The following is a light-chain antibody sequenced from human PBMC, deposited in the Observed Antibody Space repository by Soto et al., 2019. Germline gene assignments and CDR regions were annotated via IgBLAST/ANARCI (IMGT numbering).Light chain of an antibody. J-gene: IGKJ3*01. CDR1: QSVASNR. V-gene: IGKV3-20*01. CDR3: HHYVMSPIFT. CDR2: AAS. Sequence: EVVLTQSPGTLSLSAGERATLSCRASQSVASNRLAWYQQKPGQAPRLLIYAASTRAAGIPDRFSGSASGTDFTLTISRLEPEDFGVFFCHHYVMSPIFTFGPGTTVDMK.